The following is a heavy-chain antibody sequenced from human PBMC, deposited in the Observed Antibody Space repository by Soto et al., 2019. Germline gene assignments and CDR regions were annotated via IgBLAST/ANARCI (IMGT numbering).Heavy chain of an antibody. CDR3: ARAYYYSSGYYYFDY. V-gene: IGHV4-4*07. J-gene: IGHJ4*02. D-gene: IGHD6-19*01. CDR1: GGSISSYY. CDR2: IYTSGST. Sequence: SETLSLTCTVSGGSISSYYWSWIRQPAGKGLEWIGRIYTSGSTNYNPSLKSRVTMSVETSKNQFSLKLSSVTAADTAVYYCARAYYYSSGYYYFDYWGQGSLVTVSS.